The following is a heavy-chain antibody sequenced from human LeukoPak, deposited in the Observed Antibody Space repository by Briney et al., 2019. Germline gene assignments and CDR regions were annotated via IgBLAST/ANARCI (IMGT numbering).Heavy chain of an antibody. CDR1: GFTFSSYG. V-gene: IGHV3-48*04. J-gene: IGHJ4*02. D-gene: IGHD6-13*01. CDR3: ARGFGSSLSQF. CDR2: ISGSSSAI. Sequence: GGSLRLSCAASGFTFSSYGMNWVRQAPGKGLEWIPYISGSSSAIYYADSVKGRFTISRDNAKNSLYLQMNSLRAEDTAVYYCARGFGSSLSQFWGQGTLVTVSS.